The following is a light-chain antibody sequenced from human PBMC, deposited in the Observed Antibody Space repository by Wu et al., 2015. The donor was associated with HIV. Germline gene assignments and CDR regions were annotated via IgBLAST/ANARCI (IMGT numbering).Light chain of an antibody. CDR2: TS. Sequence: DILLTQSPGTLPLSPGERATLSCRASQSVSSNYLAWYQQKPGQAPRLLIYTSNRATGIPDRISGSGSGTLFTLTISRLEPEDSAVYFCQQYVSSPTFGQGTRLEIK. V-gene: IGKV3-20*01. CDR3: QQYVSSPT. CDR1: QSVSSNY. J-gene: IGKJ5*01.